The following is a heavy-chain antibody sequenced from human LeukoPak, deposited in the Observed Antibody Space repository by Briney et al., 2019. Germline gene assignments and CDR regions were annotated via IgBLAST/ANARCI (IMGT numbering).Heavy chain of an antibody. Sequence: PGGSLRLSCAASGFTFSSYWMHWVRQAPGKGLVWVSLINSDGSSTSYADSVKGRFTISRDNAKNTLYLQMNSLRAEDTAVYYCARGGYYYDSSGFPYYYGMDVWGQGTTITVSS. CDR2: INSDGSST. D-gene: IGHD3-22*01. J-gene: IGHJ6*02. CDR1: GFTFSSYW. V-gene: IGHV3-74*01. CDR3: ARGGYYYDSSGFPYYYGMDV.